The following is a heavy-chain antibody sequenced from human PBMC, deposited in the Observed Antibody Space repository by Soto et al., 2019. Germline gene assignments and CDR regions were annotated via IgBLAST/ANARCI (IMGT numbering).Heavy chain of an antibody. Sequence: GESLKISCAASGFTFSSYAMSWVRQAPGKGLEWVSAISGSGGSTYYADSVKGRFTISRDNSKNTLYLQMNSLRAEDTAVYYCAKDGQLAPSRDPWGQGTLVTVSS. D-gene: IGHD6-13*01. CDR3: AKDGQLAPSRDP. CDR2: ISGSGGST. V-gene: IGHV3-23*01. CDR1: GFTFSSYA. J-gene: IGHJ5*02.